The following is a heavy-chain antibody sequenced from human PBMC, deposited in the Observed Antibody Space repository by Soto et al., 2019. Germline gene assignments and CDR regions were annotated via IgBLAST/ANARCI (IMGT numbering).Heavy chain of an antibody. CDR2: IIPIFGTA. V-gene: IGHV1-69*13. CDR3: ARGDTAMADGMLYYYGMDV. Sequence: SVKVSCKASGGTFSSYAISWVRQAPGQGLEWMGGIIPIFGTANYAQKFQGRVTITADESTSTAYMELSSLRSEDTAVYYCARGDTAMADGMLYYYGMDVWGQGTTVTVSS. D-gene: IGHD5-18*01. CDR1: GGTFSSYA. J-gene: IGHJ6*02.